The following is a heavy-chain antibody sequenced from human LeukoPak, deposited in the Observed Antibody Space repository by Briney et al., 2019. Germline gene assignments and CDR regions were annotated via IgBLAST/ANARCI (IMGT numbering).Heavy chain of an antibody. D-gene: IGHD6-19*01. J-gene: IGHJ3*02. Sequence: SETLSLTCAVYGGSFSGYYWSWIRQPPGKGLEWIGGINHSGSTNYNPSLKSRVTISVDTSKNQFSLKLSSVTAADTAVYYCARDTGYSSGWYPVNAFDIWGQGTMVTVSS. V-gene: IGHV4-34*01. CDR1: GGSFSGYY. CDR3: ARDTGYSSGWYPVNAFDI. CDR2: INHSGST.